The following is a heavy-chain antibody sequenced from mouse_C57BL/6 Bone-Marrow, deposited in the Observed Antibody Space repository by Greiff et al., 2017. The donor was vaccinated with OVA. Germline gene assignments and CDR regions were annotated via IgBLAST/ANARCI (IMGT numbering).Heavy chain of an antibody. CDR3: ARGGRPADYFAY. J-gene: IGHJ2*01. CDR2: INPNNGGT. CDR1: GYTFTDYY. V-gene: IGHV1-26*01. Sequence: VQLQQSGPELVKPGASVKISCKASGYTFTDYYMNWVKQSHGKSLEWIGDINPNNGGTSYNQKFKGKATLTVDESSSTAYMELRSLTSEDSAVYYCARGGRPADYFAYWGQGTTLTVSS.